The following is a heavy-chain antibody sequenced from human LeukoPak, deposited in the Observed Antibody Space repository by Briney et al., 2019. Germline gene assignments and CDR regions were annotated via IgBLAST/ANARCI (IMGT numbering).Heavy chain of an antibody. CDR1: GGTFSSYA. Sequence: SVKVSCKASGGTFSSYAISWVRQAPGQGLEWMGGIIPVFGTANYAQKFQGRVTITADESTGTAYMELSSLRSEDTAVYYCARDRVVGLGIDNAFDIWGHGTMVTVSS. V-gene: IGHV1-69*13. D-gene: IGHD2-15*01. CDR3: ARDRVVGLGIDNAFDI. CDR2: IIPVFGTA. J-gene: IGHJ3*02.